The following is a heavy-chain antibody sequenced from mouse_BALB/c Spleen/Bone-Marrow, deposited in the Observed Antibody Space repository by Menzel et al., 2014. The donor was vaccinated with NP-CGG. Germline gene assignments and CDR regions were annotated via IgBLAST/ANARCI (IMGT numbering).Heavy chain of an antibody. CDR1: GYTFTSYW. V-gene: IGHV1-7*01. CDR2: INPSTGYT. Sequence: QVQLQQSGAELAKPGASVKMSCKASGYTFTSYWIHWVKQRPGQGLEWIGYINPSTGYTEYNQKFKDKATLTADKSSSTAYMQLSSLTSEDSAVYYCARYYRYDEFAYWGQGTLVTVSA. J-gene: IGHJ3*01. CDR3: ARYYRYDEFAY. D-gene: IGHD2-14*01.